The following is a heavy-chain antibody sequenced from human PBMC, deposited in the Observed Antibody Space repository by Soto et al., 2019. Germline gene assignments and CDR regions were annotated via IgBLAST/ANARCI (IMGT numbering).Heavy chain of an antibody. CDR1: GGSISSGGYY. CDR2: IYYSGST. J-gene: IGHJ6*02. V-gene: IGHV4-31*03. Sequence: QVQLQESGPGLVKPSQTLSLTCTVSGGSISSGGYYWSWIRQHPGKGLEWIGYIYYSGSTYYNPSLKSRVTISVDTSKNQFSLKLSSVTAAETAVYYCARVAGSSWPNLNYYYYGMDVWGQGTTVTVSS. CDR3: ARVAGSSWPNLNYYYYGMDV. D-gene: IGHD6-13*01.